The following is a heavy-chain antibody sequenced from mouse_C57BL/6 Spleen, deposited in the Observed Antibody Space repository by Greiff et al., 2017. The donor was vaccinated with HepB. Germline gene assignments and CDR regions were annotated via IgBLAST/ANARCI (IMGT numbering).Heavy chain of an antibody. J-gene: IGHJ1*03. CDR1: GFTFSSYA. Sequence: EVKLMESGGGLVKPGGSLKLSCAASGFTFSSYAMSWVRQTPEKRLEWVATISDGGSYTYYPDNVKGRFTISRDNAKNNLYLQMSHLKSEDTAMYYCAKYYYGSRRDWYFDVWGTGTTVTVSS. V-gene: IGHV5-4*03. CDR3: AKYYYGSRRDWYFDV. CDR2: ISDGGSYT. D-gene: IGHD1-1*01.